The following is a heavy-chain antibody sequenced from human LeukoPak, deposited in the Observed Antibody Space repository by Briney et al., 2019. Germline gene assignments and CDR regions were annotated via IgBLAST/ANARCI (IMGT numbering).Heavy chain of an antibody. V-gene: IGHV3-23*01. J-gene: IGHJ6*02. CDR3: AKDGCDYTPGATNDYVLWCDYYGMDV. D-gene: IGHD2-21*01. CDR2: ISGSGGST. CDR1: GFTFSSYA. Sequence: PGGSLRLSCAASGFTFSSYAMSWVRQAPGKGLEWVSAISGSGGSTYYADSVKGRFTISRDNSKNTLYLQMNSLRVEDTAVYYCAKDGCDYTPGATNDYVLWCDYYGMDVWGQGTTVTVSS.